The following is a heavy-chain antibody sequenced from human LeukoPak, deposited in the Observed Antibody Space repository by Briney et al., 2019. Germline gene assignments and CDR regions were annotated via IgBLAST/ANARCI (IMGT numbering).Heavy chain of an antibody. J-gene: IGHJ4*02. Sequence: PSETLSLTCTVSGGSISSSSYYWGWIRQPPGKGLEWIGSIYYSGSTYYNPSLKGRVAISVHTSKNQFSLRLSSVTAADTAVYYCAGQTDANAFDYWGQGTLVTVSS. CDR1: GGSISSSSYY. CDR3: AGQTDANAFDY. V-gene: IGHV4-39*07. CDR2: IYYSGST. D-gene: IGHD4/OR15-4a*01.